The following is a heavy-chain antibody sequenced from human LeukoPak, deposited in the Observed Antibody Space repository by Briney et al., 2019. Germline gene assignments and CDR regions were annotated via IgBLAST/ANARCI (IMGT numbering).Heavy chain of an antibody. Sequence: KPSETLSLTCTVSGGSISSYYWSWIRQPPGKGLVWIGYIYYSGSTNYNPSLKSRVTISVDTSKNQFSLKLSSVTAADTAVYYCARVRTVLGAPTFDYWGQGTLVTVSS. J-gene: IGHJ4*02. CDR1: GGSISSYY. V-gene: IGHV4-59*01. CDR2: IYYSGST. D-gene: IGHD3-16*01. CDR3: ARVRTVLGAPTFDY.